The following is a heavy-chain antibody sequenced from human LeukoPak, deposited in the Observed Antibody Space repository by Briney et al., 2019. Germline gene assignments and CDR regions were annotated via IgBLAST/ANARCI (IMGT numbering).Heavy chain of an antibody. CDR2: IKQDGSNK. J-gene: IGHJ4*02. D-gene: IGHD3-3*01. V-gene: IGHV3-7*05. Sequence: GGSLRLSCATSGFIFSNYWMSWVRQAPGKGLEWVANIKQDGSNKYYVDSVKGRFTISRDNAKNSLYLQMNSLRAEDTAIYFCARDVWTYYDSWSGYSDFWGQGTLVTVSS. CDR1: GFIFSNYW. CDR3: ARDVWTYYDSWSGYSDF.